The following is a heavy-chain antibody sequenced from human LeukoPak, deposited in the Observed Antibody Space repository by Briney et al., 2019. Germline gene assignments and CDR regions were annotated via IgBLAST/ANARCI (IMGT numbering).Heavy chain of an antibody. CDR1: GFTFSDYR. V-gene: IGHV3-48*01. J-gene: IGHJ4*02. CDR2: IISSSTSI. D-gene: IGHD3-22*01. CDR3: ARDTTLYYYDRSGPDY. Sequence: GGSLRLSCAASGFTFSDYRMMCVRQAPRKGLEWVSSIISSSTSIYYADSVKGRFTTSRDNAKNSLFLQINSLRVEDTAVYYCARDTTLYYYDRSGPDYWGQGTLVTVSS.